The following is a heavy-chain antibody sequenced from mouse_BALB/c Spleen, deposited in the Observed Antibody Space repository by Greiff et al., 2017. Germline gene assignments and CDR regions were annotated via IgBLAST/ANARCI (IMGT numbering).Heavy chain of an antibody. CDR3: ASQLESYAMDY. V-gene: IGHV1S56*01. CDR1: GYTFTSYY. CDR2: IYPGNVNT. J-gene: IGHJ4*01. Sequence: QVQLKQSGPELVKPGASVRISCKASGYTFTSYYIHWVKQRPGQGLEWIGWIYPGNVNTKYNEKFKGKATLTADKSSSTAYMQLSSLTSEDSAVYFCASQLESYAMDYWGQGTSVTVSS.